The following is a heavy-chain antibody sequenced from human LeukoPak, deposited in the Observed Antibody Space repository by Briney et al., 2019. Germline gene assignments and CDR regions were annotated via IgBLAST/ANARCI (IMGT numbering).Heavy chain of an antibody. CDR2: ISSSGSTI. CDR3: ATNTAMATFEEVEDDY. J-gene: IGHJ4*02. CDR1: GFTFSSYE. V-gene: IGHV3-48*03. Sequence: GGSLRLSCAASGFTFSSYEMNWVRQAPGKGLEWVSYISSSGSTIYYADSVKGRFTISRDNAKNSLYLQMNSLRAEDTAVYYCATNTAMATFEEVEDDYWGQGTLVTVSS. D-gene: IGHD5-18*01.